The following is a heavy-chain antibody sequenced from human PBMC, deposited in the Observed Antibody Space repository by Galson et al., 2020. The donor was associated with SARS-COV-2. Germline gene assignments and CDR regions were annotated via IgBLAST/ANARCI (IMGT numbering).Heavy chain of an antibody. J-gene: IGHJ6*02. CDR2: ISAYNGNT. Sequence: ASVKVSCKASGYTFTSYGISWVRQAPGQGLEWMGWISAYNGNTNYAQQLQGRVTMPTDTSTSTAYMELRSLRSDDTAVYYCARERVLYYDSSGTPEYYYYGMDVWGQGTTVAVSS. V-gene: IGHV1-18*04. D-gene: IGHD3-22*01. CDR3: ARERVLYYDSSGTPEYYYYGMDV. CDR1: GYTFTSYG.